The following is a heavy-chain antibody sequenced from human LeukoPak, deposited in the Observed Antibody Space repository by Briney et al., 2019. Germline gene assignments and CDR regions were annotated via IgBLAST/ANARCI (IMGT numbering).Heavy chain of an antibody. CDR2: IIPIFGTA. D-gene: IGHD3-22*01. CDR1: GGTFSSYA. V-gene: IGHV1-69*13. CDR3: ATFYYDSSGQFNWFDP. Sequence: ASVKVSCKASGGTFSSYAISWVRQAPGQGLEWMGGIIPIFGTANYAQKFQGRVTITADESTSTAYMELSSLRSEDTAVYYCATFYYDSSGQFNWFDPWGQGTLVTASS. J-gene: IGHJ5*02.